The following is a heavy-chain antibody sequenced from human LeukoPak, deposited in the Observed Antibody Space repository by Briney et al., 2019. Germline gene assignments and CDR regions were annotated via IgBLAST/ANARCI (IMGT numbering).Heavy chain of an antibody. CDR1: GYTFTSYD. CDR2: INPNRGGT. J-gene: IGHJ4*02. CDR3: ARGPYDYVWGNYRYTAASFDY. Sequence: ASVKVSCKASGYTFTSYDINWVRQATGQGLEWMGRINPNRGGTTYAQHFQGRVTMTRDTSISTAYLELSSLRPDDTAMYYCARGPYDYVWGNYRYTAASFDYWGQGTLVTVSS. D-gene: IGHD3-16*02. V-gene: IGHV1-2*06.